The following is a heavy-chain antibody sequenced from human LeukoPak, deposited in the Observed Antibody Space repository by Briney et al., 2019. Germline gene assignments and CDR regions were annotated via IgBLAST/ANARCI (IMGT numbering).Heavy chain of an antibody. D-gene: IGHD2-2*01. CDR1: GYTFTDYS. CDR3: ASIERYCSSTSCQNFDY. CDR2: INPNTGAT. J-gene: IGHJ4*02. V-gene: IGHV1-2*02. Sequence: ASVKVSCKASGYTFTDYSLYWVRQAPGQGLEWMGWINPNTGATNYAQKFQGRVTMTRDTSISTAYMELSRLRSDDTAVYYCASIERYCSSTSCQNFDYWGQGTLVTVSS.